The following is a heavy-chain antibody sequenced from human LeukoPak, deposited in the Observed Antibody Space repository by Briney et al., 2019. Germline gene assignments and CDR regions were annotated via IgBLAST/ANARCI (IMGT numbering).Heavy chain of an antibody. D-gene: IGHD3-10*01. CDR3: ASGLWFGELLSFF. CDR2: IYHSGST. V-gene: IGHV4-38-2*01. CDR1: GYSISSGYY. Sequence: SETLSLTCAVSGYSISSGYYWGWIRQPPGKGLEWIGSIYHSGSTYYNPSLKSRVTISVDTSKNQFSLKLSSVTAADTAVYYCASGLWFGELLSFFWGQGTLVTVSS. J-gene: IGHJ4*02.